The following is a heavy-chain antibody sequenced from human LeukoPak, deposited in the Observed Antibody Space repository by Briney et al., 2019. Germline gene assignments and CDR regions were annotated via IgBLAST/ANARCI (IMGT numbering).Heavy chain of an antibody. Sequence: PGGSLRLSCAASGFTFSNYWMNWVRQAPGKGLEWVANIKQDGSEKYYVGSVKGRFTISRDNAKNSLYLQMNSLRAEDTAVYYCARDPTSSSWHYFDYWGQGTLVTVSS. CDR2: IKQDGSEK. CDR1: GFTFSNYW. V-gene: IGHV3-7*01. J-gene: IGHJ4*02. D-gene: IGHD6-13*01. CDR3: ARDPTSSSWHYFDY.